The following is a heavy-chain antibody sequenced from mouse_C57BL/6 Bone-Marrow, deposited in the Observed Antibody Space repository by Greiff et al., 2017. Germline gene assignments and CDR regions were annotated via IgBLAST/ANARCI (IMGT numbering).Heavy chain of an antibody. J-gene: IGHJ3*01. V-gene: IGHV14-4*01. Sequence: EVQLQQSGAELVRPGASVKLSCTASGFNIKDDYMHWVKQRPEQGLEWIGWIDPENGDTEYASKFQGKATITADTSSNTAYLQLSSLTSEDTAVYYCTTFDGYYVDWFAYWGQGTRVTVSA. CDR1: GFNIKDDY. CDR2: IDPENGDT. D-gene: IGHD2-3*01. CDR3: TTFDGYYVDWFAY.